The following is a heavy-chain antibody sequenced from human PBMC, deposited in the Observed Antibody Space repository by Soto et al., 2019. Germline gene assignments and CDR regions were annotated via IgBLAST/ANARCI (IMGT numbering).Heavy chain of an antibody. CDR1: GFTFNTYG. Sequence: GGSLRLSCTTSGFTFNTYGMHWVRQAPGKGLEWVAIIWYDGSNKYYADSVKGRFTISRDNSRNTLYLQMNSLRAEDTALYYCARADCTGAYCYSWPFNYGVDVWGQGTTVTVAS. CDR3: ARADCTGAYCYSWPFNYGVDV. V-gene: IGHV3-33*08. CDR2: IWYDGSNK. J-gene: IGHJ6*02. D-gene: IGHD2-15*01.